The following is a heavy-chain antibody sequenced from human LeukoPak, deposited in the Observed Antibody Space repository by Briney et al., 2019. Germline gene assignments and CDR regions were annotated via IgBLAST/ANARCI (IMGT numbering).Heavy chain of an antibody. V-gene: IGHV4-30-4*01. CDR1: GGSISSGDYY. CDR2: FYYSGST. J-gene: IGHJ5*02. D-gene: IGHD3-9*01. CDR3: ARDTSKALRYFDWLRWFDP. Sequence: PSQTLSLTCTVSGGSISSGDYYWRWIRQPPGKGLEWIGYFYYSGSTYYHPSLKSRVTISVDTSKNQFSLKLSSVTVPDTAVYYCARDTSKALRYFDWLRWFDPWGQGTQVTVSS.